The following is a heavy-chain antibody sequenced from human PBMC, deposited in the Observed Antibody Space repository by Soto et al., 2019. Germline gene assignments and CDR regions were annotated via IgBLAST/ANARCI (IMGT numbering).Heavy chain of an antibody. CDR3: ARDSGSARRSTSCHDY. CDR2: INPKSGGT. J-gene: IGHJ4*02. Sequence: ASVKVSCKASGYTFTGYYMHWVRQAPGKGLEWMGWINPKSGGTNYAQKFQGGIAMTRDTSISTAYMELIRLRSDDTAVYYCARDSGSARRSTSCHDYWGQGTLVTVSS. D-gene: IGHD2-2*01. CDR1: GYTFTGYY. V-gene: IGHV1-2*02.